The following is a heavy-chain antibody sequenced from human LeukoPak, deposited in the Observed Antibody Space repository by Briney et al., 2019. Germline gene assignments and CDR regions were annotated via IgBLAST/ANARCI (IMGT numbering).Heavy chain of an antibody. J-gene: IGHJ4*02. V-gene: IGHV4-59*03. CDR1: GGSISSSY. Sequence: SETLSLTCTVSGGSISSSYWNWIRQPPGKGLEWIGNFFHSGSTNDNPSLKSRVTISVDTSKNQFSLRLTSVTAADTAVYYCARSQLTGDLLGFDYWGQGTLVTVSS. D-gene: IGHD7-27*01. CDR3: ARSQLTGDLLGFDY. CDR2: FFHSGST.